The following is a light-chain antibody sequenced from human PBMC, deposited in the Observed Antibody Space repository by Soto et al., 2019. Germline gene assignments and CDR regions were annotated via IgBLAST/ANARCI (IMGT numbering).Light chain of an antibody. Sequence: EIVMTPSPATLTVSPGERVTLSCRSRQSVSSYLAWYQQRPGQAPRLLIYGACTRATGTAVRFSGSGSGTEFTLTISSLQSEDFVVYYCQQYNNWPLTFGGGTKV. CDR1: QSVSSY. CDR2: GAC. V-gene: IGKV3-15*01. CDR3: QQYNNWPLT. J-gene: IGKJ4*01.